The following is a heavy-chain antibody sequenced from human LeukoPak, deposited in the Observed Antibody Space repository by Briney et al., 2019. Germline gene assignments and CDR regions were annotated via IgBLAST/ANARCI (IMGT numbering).Heavy chain of an antibody. CDR2: INPNSGGT. D-gene: IGHD5-18*01. J-gene: IGHJ4*02. V-gene: IGHV1-2*02. CDR3: ARGKDTAMVPYYFDY. CDR1: GYTFTGYY. Sequence: GASVKVSCKASGYTFTGYYMHWVRQAPGQGLEWMGWINPNSGGTNYAQKFQGRVTMTRDTSISTAYMELSRLRSDDTAVSYCARGKDTAMVPYYFDYWGQGTVVTVSS.